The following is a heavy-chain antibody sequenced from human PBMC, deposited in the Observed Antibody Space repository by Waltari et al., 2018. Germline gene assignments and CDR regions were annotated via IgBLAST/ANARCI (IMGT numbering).Heavy chain of an antibody. CDR3: ARGYYDSSGYYYVGY. Sequence: EVQLVESGGGLVQPGGSLRLSCAASGFTFSSYSMNWVRQAPGKGLEWVSYISSSSSTIYYADSVKGRFTISRDNAKNSLYLQMNSLRAEDTAVYYCARGYYDSSGYYYVGYWGQGTLVTVSS. V-gene: IGHV3-48*04. CDR2: ISSSSSTI. D-gene: IGHD3-22*01. CDR1: GFTFSSYS. J-gene: IGHJ4*02.